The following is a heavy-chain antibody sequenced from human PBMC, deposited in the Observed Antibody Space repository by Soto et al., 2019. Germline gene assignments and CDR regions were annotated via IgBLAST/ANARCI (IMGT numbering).Heavy chain of an antibody. J-gene: IGHJ6*02. V-gene: IGHV1-69*01. D-gene: IGHD4-17*01. CDR1: GGTFSSYA. Sequence: QVQLVQSGAEVKKPGSSVKVSCKASGGTFSSYAISWVRQAPGQGLEWMGGIIPIFGTANYAQKFQGRVTITADESTSTAYMELSSLRSEDTAVYYCADGRDDYGDYDHYYYGMDVWGQGTTVTVSS. CDR3: ADGRDDYGDYDHYYYGMDV. CDR2: IIPIFGTA.